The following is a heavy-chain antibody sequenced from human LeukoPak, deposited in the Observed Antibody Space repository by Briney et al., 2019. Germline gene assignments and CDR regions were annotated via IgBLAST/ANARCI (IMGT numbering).Heavy chain of an antibody. CDR3: ARDPWREDRNVGYYYYMDV. V-gene: IGHV1-2*02. D-gene: IGHD1-26*01. J-gene: IGHJ6*03. CDR1: GYTFTGYY. Sequence: ASVKVSCKASGYTFTGYYMHWVRQAPGQGLEWMGWINPNSGGTNYAQKFQGRVTMTRDTCISTAYMELSRLRSDDTAVYYCARDPWREDRNVGYYYYMDVWGKGTTVTVSS. CDR2: INPNSGGT.